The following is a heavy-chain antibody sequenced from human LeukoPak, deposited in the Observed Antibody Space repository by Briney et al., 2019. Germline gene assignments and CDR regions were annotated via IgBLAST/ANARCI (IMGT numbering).Heavy chain of an antibody. CDR1: GFTFSGSG. J-gene: IGHJ3*02. V-gene: IGHV3-23*01. CDR3: AKACDYVWGSYRYLPDAFDI. D-gene: IGHD3-16*02. Sequence: GGSLRLSCAASGFTFSGSGMSWVRQAPGKGLEWVSAISGSGGSTYYADSVKGRFTISRDNSKNTLYLQMNSLRAEDTAVYYCAKACDYVWGSYRYLPDAFDIWGQGTMVTVPS. CDR2: ISGSGGST.